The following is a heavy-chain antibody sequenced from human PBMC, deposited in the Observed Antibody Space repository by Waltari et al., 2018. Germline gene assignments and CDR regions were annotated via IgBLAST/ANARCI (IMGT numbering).Heavy chain of an antibody. CDR2: IYYSGST. V-gene: IGHV4-59*01. CDR3: ARASSSHAFDI. Sequence: QVQLQESGPGLVKPSETLSLTCTVSGGSISSYYWSWIRQPPGKGLEWIGYIYYSGSTNYNPSLKSRVTISVDTSKNQFSLKLSSVTAADTAVYYCARASSSHAFDIWGQGTMVTVSS. CDR1: GGSISSYY. J-gene: IGHJ3*02. D-gene: IGHD6-6*01.